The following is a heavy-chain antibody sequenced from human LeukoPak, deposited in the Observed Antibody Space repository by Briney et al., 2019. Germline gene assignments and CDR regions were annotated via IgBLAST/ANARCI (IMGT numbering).Heavy chain of an antibody. CDR2: IKQDGSEK. V-gene: IGHV3-7*03. CDR1: GFTFSSYW. CDR3: VKGRGGYCFDP. J-gene: IGHJ5*02. Sequence: GGSLRLSCAASGFTFSSYWMSWVRQAPGKGLEWVANIKQDGSEKYYVDSVKGRFTISRDNSKNTLYLQMSSLRAEDTAVYYCVKGRGGYCFDPWGQGTLVTVSS.